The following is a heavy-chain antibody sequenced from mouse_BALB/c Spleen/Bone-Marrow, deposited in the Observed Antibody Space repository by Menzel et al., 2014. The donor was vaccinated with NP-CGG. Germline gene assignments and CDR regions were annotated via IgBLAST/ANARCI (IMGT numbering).Heavy chain of an antibody. J-gene: IGHJ4*01. CDR1: GFTFSTYH. CDR3: ARRAFYALDY. V-gene: IGHV5-6-2*01. Sequence: EAMLAESGAGLVKVGASLNLSCTASGFTFSTYHMSWVRQTPEKRPALAAAIYTNDGSTYYPYTVKGRFAISRDNAKNTLYMQMSSLKSEDTALYYCARRAFYALDYWGQGTSVTVSS. CDR2: IYTNDGST.